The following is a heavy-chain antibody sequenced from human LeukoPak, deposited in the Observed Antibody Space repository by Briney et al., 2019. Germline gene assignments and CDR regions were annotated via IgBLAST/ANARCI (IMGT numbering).Heavy chain of an antibody. J-gene: IGHJ4*02. CDR3: ARDGFSIAARPGYYFDY. CDR1: GGTFSSYA. CDR2: IIPILGIA. D-gene: IGHD6-6*01. Sequence: SVKVSCKASGGTFSSYAISWVRQAPGQGLEWMGRIIPILGIANYAQKFQGRVTITADKSTSTAYMELSSLRPEDTAVYYCARDGFSIAARPGYYFDYWGQGTLVTVSS. V-gene: IGHV1-69*04.